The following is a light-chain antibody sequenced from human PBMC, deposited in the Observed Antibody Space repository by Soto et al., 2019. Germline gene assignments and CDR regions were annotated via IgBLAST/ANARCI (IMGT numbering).Light chain of an antibody. J-gene: IGKJ1*01. CDR1: QSISSF. Sequence: DIQMTQSPPSLSASVGDRVSITCRASQSISSFLNWYQQTPGRAPTLFIYAATTLQRGVPSRFVCTGSVTHFTPTISSLQPEAFAAYFRQQSYSAPPAFSQGTKVDSK. V-gene: IGKV1-39*01. CDR3: QQSYSAPPA. CDR2: AAT.